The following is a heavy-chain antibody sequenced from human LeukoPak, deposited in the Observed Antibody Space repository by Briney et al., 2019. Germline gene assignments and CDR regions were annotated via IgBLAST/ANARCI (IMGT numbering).Heavy chain of an antibody. J-gene: IGHJ4*02. CDR2: INPNSGGT. V-gene: IGHV1-2*02. D-gene: IGHD3-10*01. CDR1: GYTFTGYY. Sequence: ASVKVSCKASGYTFTGYYMHWVRRAPGQGLEWMGWINPNSGGTKYEQKFQGRVTMTRDTSISTAYMELSRLRSDDTAVYYCARDGGEVGYGYWGQGTLVTVSS. CDR3: ARDGGEVGYGY.